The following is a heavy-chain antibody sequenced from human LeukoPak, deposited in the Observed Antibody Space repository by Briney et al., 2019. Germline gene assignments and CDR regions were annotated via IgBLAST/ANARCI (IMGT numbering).Heavy chain of an antibody. Sequence: GGSLRLFCAASGFTFTTNAMSWVRQAPGKGLEWVSAISGRTGGTYYADSVKGRFTISRDNSKSTLYLQMDSLRAEDTAVYYCAKCGNSGCHLIDYWGQGTLVTVSS. J-gene: IGHJ4*02. CDR1: GFTFTTNA. CDR2: ISGRTGGT. V-gene: IGHV3-23*01. CDR3: AKCGNSGCHLIDY. D-gene: IGHD5-12*01.